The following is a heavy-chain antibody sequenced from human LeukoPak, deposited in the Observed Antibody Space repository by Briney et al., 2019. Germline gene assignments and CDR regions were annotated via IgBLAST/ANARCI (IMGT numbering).Heavy chain of an antibody. J-gene: IGHJ5*02. Sequence: PGGSLRLSCAASGFTFDDYGMSWVRQAPGKGLDWVSGINWNGGSTGYADSVKGRFTISRDNAKNSLYLQMNSLRAEDTAVYYCAREDQHYDFWSGYPVDGNWFDPWGQGTLVTVSS. CDR3: AREDQHYDFWSGYPVDGNWFDP. CDR2: INWNGGST. CDR1: GFTFDDYG. D-gene: IGHD3-3*01. V-gene: IGHV3-20*04.